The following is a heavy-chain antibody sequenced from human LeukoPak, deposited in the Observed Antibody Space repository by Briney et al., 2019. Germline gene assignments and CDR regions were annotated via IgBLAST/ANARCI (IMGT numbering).Heavy chain of an antibody. CDR2: ISYDGSNK. V-gene: IGHV3-30-3*01. CDR1: GLTFSSYA. CDR3: ARESGIRYFDH. D-gene: IGHD3-9*01. Sequence: GGSLRLSCAASGLTFSSYAMHWVRQAPGKGLEWVAVISYDGSNKYYADSVKGRFTISRDNSKNTLYLQMNSLRAEDTAVYYCARESGIRYFDHWGQGTLVTVSS. J-gene: IGHJ4*02.